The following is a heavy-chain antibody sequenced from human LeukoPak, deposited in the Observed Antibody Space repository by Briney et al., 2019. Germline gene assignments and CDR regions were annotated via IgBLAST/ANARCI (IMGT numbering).Heavy chain of an antibody. CDR3: AKARTGYGDYVPNDY. CDR1: GFTFSSYA. CDR2: ISGSGGST. V-gene: IGHV3-23*01. Sequence: GGSLRLSCAASGFTFSSYAMSWVRQAPGKGLEWVSAISGSGGSTYYADSVKGRFTISRDNSKITLYLQMNSLRAEDTAVYYCAKARTGYGDYVPNDYWGQGTLVTVSS. J-gene: IGHJ4*02. D-gene: IGHD4-17*01.